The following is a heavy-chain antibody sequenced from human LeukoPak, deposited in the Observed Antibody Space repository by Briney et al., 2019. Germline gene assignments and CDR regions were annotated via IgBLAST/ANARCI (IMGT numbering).Heavy chain of an antibody. J-gene: IGHJ4*02. CDR2: ISSSSSYI. CDR3: AKVRANRFASFDY. D-gene: IGHD1/OR15-1a*01. Sequence: PGGSLRLSCAASGFTFSSYSMNWVRQAPGKGLEWVSSISSSSSYIYYADSVKGRFTISRDNAKNSLYLQMNSLRAEDTAVYYCAKVRANRFASFDYWGQGTLVTVSS. CDR1: GFTFSSYS. V-gene: IGHV3-21*01.